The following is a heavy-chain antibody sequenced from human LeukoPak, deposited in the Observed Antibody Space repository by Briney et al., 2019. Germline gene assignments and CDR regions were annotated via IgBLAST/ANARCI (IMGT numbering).Heavy chain of an antibody. CDR2: VYPGDSDT. CDR1: GYSFTSYW. Sequence: GESLRISCKSSGYSFTSYWISWVRQMPGEGLEWMGIVYPGDSDTRYSPSFQGQVTISVDKSISTTYLQWSGLKASDTAMYYCARARYYYYDSSGYYFDFWGQGTLVTVSS. J-gene: IGHJ4*02. D-gene: IGHD3-22*01. CDR3: ARARYYYYDSSGYYFDF. V-gene: IGHV5-51*01.